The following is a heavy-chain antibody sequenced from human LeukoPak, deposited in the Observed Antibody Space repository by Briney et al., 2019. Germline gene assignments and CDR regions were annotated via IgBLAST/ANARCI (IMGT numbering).Heavy chain of an antibody. Sequence: GGSLRLSRAASGFTFANSWMAWVRQAPGKGLEWVSAISGSGGSTYYADSVKGRFTISRDNSKNTLYLQMNSLRAEDTAVYYCAKDHDYYDSSGYPFDYWGQGTLVTVSS. CDR3: AKDHDYYDSSGYPFDY. CDR1: GFTFANSW. D-gene: IGHD3-22*01. CDR2: ISGSGGST. V-gene: IGHV3-23*01. J-gene: IGHJ4*02.